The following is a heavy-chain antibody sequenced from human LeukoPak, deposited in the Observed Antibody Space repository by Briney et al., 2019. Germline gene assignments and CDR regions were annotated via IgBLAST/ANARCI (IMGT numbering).Heavy chain of an antibody. Sequence: ASVKVSCKASGYTFTGYYMHWVRQAPGQELEWIGRINPNSGGTNYAQKFQGRVTRTRDTSISTAYMELGRLRSDDTAVYYCAREGGGSYYKAYYFDYWGQGTLVTVSS. D-gene: IGHD1-26*01. CDR2: INPNSGGT. CDR1: GYTFTGYY. V-gene: IGHV1-2*06. CDR3: AREGGGSYYKAYYFDY. J-gene: IGHJ4*02.